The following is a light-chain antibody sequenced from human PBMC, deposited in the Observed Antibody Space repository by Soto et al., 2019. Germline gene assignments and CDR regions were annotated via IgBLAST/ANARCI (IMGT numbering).Light chain of an antibody. J-gene: IGLJ2*01. V-gene: IGLV1-47*01. CDR1: ASSIGNNY. CDR2: RNN. Sequence: QSVLTQPPSASGTPGQRVTISCFGSASSIGNNYVDWYQQLPGAAPKPLIYRNNQRPAGVPDRVSGSKSGTSASLAISGLRSEDEADYYCATWDDSLRGLIFGGGTKLTVL. CDR3: ATWDDSLRGLI.